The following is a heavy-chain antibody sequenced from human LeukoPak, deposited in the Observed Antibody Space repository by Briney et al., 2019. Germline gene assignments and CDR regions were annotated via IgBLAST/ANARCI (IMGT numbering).Heavy chain of an antibody. J-gene: IGHJ4*02. V-gene: IGHV1-3*01. CDR2: INAGNGNT. CDR1: GYTFTSYA. CDR3: ALTGDIVATMGTDH. D-gene: IGHD5-12*01. Sequence: VASVKVSCKASGYTFTSYAMHWVRQAPGQRLEWMGWINAGNGNTKYSQKFQGRVTITRDTSASTAYMELSSLRSEDTAVYYCALTGDIVATMGTDHWGQGTLVTVSS.